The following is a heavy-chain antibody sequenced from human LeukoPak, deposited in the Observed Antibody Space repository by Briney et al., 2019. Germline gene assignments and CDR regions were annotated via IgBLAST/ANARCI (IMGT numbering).Heavy chain of an antibody. CDR1: GFTFSSYA. CDR2: ISSGGANT. Sequence: GGSLRLSCAASGFTFSSYAMSWVRQAPGKGLEWVSGISSGGANTYYADSVRGRLTISRDNSKNTLYLQMHSLRADDTAVYFCAKDSRLLITYFDYWAREPWSPSPQ. D-gene: IGHD3-9*01. V-gene: IGHV3-23*01. J-gene: IGHJ4*02. CDR3: AKDSRLLITYFDY.